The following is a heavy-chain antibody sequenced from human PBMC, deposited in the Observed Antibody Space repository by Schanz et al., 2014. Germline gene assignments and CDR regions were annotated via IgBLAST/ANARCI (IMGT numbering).Heavy chain of an antibody. D-gene: IGHD1-26*01. Sequence: EVQVVESGGGLVRPGGSLRLSCSGFTVSAYSANWVRQAPGKGLEWVSGISGSGVITYYEDSVKGRFTVSRDNSKNTLYLQMNSLRAEDTAVYYCVKDLQRELLRDDHYYGMDVWGQGTTVTVSS. CDR2: ISGSGVIT. CDR3: VKDLQRELLRDDHYYGMDV. V-gene: IGHV3-23*04. J-gene: IGHJ6*02. CDR1: GFTVSAYS.